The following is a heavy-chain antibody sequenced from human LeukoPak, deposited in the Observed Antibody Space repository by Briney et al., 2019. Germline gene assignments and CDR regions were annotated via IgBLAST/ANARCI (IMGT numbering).Heavy chain of an antibody. V-gene: IGHV1-18*01. CDR2: ISYYNGNT. D-gene: IGHD3-22*01. Sequence: ASVNVSCKASGYTFTSYYIRGVRQPPPKERVGMGWISYYNGNTNYAQKLQGRVTMTTDTSTSTAYMELRSLRSDDTAVYYSARDAHKFYDSSGYSPTVFDYWGQGTLVTVSS. CDR1: GYTFTSYY. J-gene: IGHJ4*02. CDR3: ARDAHKFYDSSGYSPTVFDY.